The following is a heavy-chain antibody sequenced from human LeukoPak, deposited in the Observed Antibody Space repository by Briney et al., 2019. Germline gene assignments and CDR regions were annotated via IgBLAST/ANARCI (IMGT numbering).Heavy chain of an antibody. D-gene: IGHD3-10*02. CDR3: AELGITMIGGV. V-gene: IGHV3-48*03. J-gene: IGHJ6*04. CDR2: ISSSGNTI. Sequence: GGSLRLSCAASGFTFSSYEMSWVRQAPGKGLEWVSYISSSGNTIYYADSVKGRFTISRDNAKNSLYLQMNSLRAEDTAVYYCAELGITMIGGVWGKGTTVTISS. CDR1: GFTFSSYE.